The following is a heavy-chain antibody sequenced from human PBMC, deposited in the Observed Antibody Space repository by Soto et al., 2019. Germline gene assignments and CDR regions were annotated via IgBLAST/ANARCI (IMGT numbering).Heavy chain of an antibody. CDR1: GGSISSYY. Sequence: QVQLQESGPRLVKPSETLSLTCTVSGGSISSYYWSWIRQPPGKGLEWIGYIYYSGSTNYNPSLNIRLPLSVDTSKNQFSLKLSSVTAADTALYYCARSVNFYYGMDVWGQGTTVTVSS. CDR2: IYYSGST. J-gene: IGHJ6*02. CDR3: ARSVNFYYGMDV. V-gene: IGHV4-59*01.